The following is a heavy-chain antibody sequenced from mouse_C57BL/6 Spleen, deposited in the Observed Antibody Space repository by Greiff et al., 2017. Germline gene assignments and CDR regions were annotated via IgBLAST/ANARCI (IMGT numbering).Heavy chain of an antibody. V-gene: IGHV6-6*01. D-gene: IGHD2-4*01. Sequence: DVMLVESGGGLVQPGGSMKLSCAASGFTFSDAWMDWVRQSPEKGLEWVAEIRNKANNHATYYAESVKGRFTISRDDSKSSVYLQMNSLRAEDTGSYYCTRFYYDYEAWFAYWGQGTLVTVSA. CDR1: GFTFSDAW. CDR3: TRFYYDYEAWFAY. J-gene: IGHJ3*01. CDR2: IRNKANNHAT.